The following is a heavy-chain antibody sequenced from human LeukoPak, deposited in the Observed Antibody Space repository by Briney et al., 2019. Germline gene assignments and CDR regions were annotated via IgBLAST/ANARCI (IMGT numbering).Heavy chain of an antibody. J-gene: IGHJ6*03. Sequence: GGSLRLSCSASGFTFSNYRMHWGRQGPGKGVLWVSHMTSDGSRAPYADSVKGRFTISRDNAKNTLYLQMNSLRAEDTAVYYCARGGGYYHYYMDVWGKGTTVTVSS. CDR2: MTSDGSRA. D-gene: IGHD2-15*01. CDR1: GFTFSNYR. V-gene: IGHV3-74*01. CDR3: ARGGGYYHYYMDV.